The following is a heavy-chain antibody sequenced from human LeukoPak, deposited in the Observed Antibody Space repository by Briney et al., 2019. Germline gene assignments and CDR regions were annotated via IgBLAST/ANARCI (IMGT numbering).Heavy chain of an antibody. CDR2: INPNSGGT. D-gene: IGHD2-15*01. CDR1: GYTFTGYY. CDR3: ARDKCSGGSCYSKDY. J-gene: IGHJ4*02. Sequence: ASVKVSCKASGYTFTGYYIHWVRQAPGQGLEWMGWINPNSGGTNYAQKFQGRVTMTRDTSISTAYVELSRLRSDDTAVYYCARDKCSGGSCYSKDYWGQGTLVTVSS. V-gene: IGHV1-2*02.